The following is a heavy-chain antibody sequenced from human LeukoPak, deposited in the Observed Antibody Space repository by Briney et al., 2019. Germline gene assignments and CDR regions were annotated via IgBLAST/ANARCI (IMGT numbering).Heavy chain of an antibody. V-gene: IGHV1-2*02. J-gene: IGHJ4*02. D-gene: IGHD5-18*01. CDR3: ARRKDTAMVTYFDY. Sequence: ASVKVSCKASGYTFTGYYMHWVRQAPGQGLEWMGWINPNSGGTNYAQKFQGRVTMTRDTSISTAYMELSGLRSDDTAVYYCARRKDTAMVTYFDYWGQGTLVTVSS. CDR2: INPNSGGT. CDR1: GYTFTGYY.